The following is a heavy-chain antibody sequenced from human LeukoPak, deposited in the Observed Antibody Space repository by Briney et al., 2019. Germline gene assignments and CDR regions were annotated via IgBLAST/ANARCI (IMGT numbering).Heavy chain of an antibody. D-gene: IGHD3-3*01. CDR3: ARDLLEWPYYYYYMDV. J-gene: IGHJ6*03. CDR2: IKQDGSEK. CDR1: GFTFSSYW. V-gene: IGHV3-7*01. Sequence: GGSLRLSCAASGFTFSSYWMSWVRQAPGKGLEWVANIKQDGSEKYYVDSVKGRFTISRDNAKNSLYLQMNSLRAEDTAVYYCARDLLEWPYYYYYMDVWGKGTTVTVSS.